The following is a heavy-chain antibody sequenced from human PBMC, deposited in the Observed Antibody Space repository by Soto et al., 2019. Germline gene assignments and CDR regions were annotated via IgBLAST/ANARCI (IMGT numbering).Heavy chain of an antibody. CDR3: ARSFDSVGYS. CDR2: ISGTSAYI. CDR1: GFPFTSYS. J-gene: IGHJ5*01. V-gene: IGHV3-21*01. Sequence: GGSLRLSCAASGFPFTSYSMNWVRQLPGKGLEWLSSISGTSAYIYYADSLKCRLTISRDNGRNSVYLQFHSLRTEDSAVYFCARSFDSVGYSRGQGTLVTVSS. D-gene: IGHD3-9*01.